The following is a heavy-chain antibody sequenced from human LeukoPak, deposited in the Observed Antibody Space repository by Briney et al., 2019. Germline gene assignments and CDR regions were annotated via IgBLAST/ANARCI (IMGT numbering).Heavy chain of an antibody. CDR2: IKQDGNEK. J-gene: IGHJ4*02. D-gene: IGHD3-3*02. Sequence: GGSLRLSCAASGFTFSSYWMTWVRQAPGKGLEWVASIKQDGNEKYCVDSVKGRFTISRDNARNSLYLQMSSLRADDTAVYYCARDGAFRIYDYWGQGTLVTVSS. CDR1: GFTFSSYW. CDR3: ARDGAFRIYDY. V-gene: IGHV3-7*01.